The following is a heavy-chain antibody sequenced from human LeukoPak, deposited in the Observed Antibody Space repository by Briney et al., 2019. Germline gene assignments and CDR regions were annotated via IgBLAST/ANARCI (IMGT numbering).Heavy chain of an antibody. D-gene: IGHD4-17*01. CDR2: IYDSWNT. V-gene: IGHV4-59*01. Sequence: SETLSLTCTVSGDSISSNYWSWSRQPPGKGLEWIGYIYDSWNTKYNPSLKGRVTISGDTSKNLFSLELTSVTAAATAVYYCATCRDEFADYGFTSWGQGFLVTVSS. CDR1: GDSISSNY. J-gene: IGHJ5*02. CDR3: ATCRDEFADYGFTS.